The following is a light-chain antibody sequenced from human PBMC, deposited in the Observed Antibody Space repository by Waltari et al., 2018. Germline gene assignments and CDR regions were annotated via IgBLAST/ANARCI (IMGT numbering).Light chain of an antibody. CDR1: GANIGAGYH. Sequence: QSVLTQPPSVSGAPGQRVTISCTGSGANIGAGYHVHWAQQLPGPAPHLPFFGNSNRPAGVPDRFPGSKSGTSASLAITGLQAEDEADYYCQSYDNNLPGVVFGGGTKLTVL. V-gene: IGLV1-40*01. J-gene: IGLJ2*01. CDR3: QSYDNNLPGVV. CDR2: GNS.